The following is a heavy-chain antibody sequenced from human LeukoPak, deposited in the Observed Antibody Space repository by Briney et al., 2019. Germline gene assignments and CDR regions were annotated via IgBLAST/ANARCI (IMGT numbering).Heavy chain of an antibody. CDR3: AGLGDGFQAPLDY. CDR2: IYYSGST. V-gene: IGHV4-39*01. CDR1: GGSISSSSYY. J-gene: IGHJ4*02. D-gene: IGHD5-24*01. Sequence: PSETLSLTCTVSGGSISSSSYYWGWIRQPPGKGLEWIGSIYYSGSTYYNPSLKSRVTISVDTSKNQFSLKLSSVTAADTAVYYCAGLGDGFQAPLDYWGQGTLVTVSS.